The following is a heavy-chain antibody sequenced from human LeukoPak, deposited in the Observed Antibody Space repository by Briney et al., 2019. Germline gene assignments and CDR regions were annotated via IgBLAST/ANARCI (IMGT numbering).Heavy chain of an antibody. J-gene: IGHJ4*02. CDR3: ASNYYDFWSGYYSPPGPAFDY. CDR2: IYYSGST. D-gene: IGHD3-3*01. V-gene: IGHV4-34*01. CDR1: GGSFSGYY. Sequence: SETLSLTCAVYGGSFSGYYWSWIRQPPGKGLEWIGSIYYSGSTYYNPSLKSGVTISVDTSKNQFSLKLSSVTAADTAVYYCASNYYDFWSGYYSPPGPAFDYWGQGTLVTVSS.